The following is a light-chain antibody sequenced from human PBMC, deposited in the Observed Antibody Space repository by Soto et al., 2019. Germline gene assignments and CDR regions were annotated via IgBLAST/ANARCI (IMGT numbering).Light chain of an antibody. CDR1: QSVTNSY. Sequence: EIVMTQSPVTLSFSPGERATLSCRASQSVTNSYLAWYQQKPGQAPRLLIFGASTRAAGIPARFSGSGSGTEFTLTISSLQSEDFAVYYCQQYSNWPLTFGGGTKVDIK. CDR2: GAS. V-gene: IGKV3-15*01. CDR3: QQYSNWPLT. J-gene: IGKJ4*01.